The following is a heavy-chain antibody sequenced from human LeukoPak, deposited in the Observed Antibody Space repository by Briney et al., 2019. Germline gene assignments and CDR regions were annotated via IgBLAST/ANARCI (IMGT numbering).Heavy chain of an antibody. Sequence: GASVTGSCKASGYTFTSYAISWVRQAPAQGLEWMGGIIPIFGTANYAQKFQGRVTITADVSTSTAYLQLSSLRSEDTAVYFCARDAPSETAMVSAFDFWGQGTMVTVSS. CDR2: IIPIFGTA. D-gene: IGHD5-18*01. V-gene: IGHV1-69*13. J-gene: IGHJ3*01. CDR1: GYTFTSYA. CDR3: ARDAPSETAMVSAFDF.